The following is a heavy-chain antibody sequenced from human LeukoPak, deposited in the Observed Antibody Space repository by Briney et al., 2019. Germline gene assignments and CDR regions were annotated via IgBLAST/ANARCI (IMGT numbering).Heavy chain of an antibody. CDR2: IKQDGSEK. V-gene: IGHV3-7*01. J-gene: IGHJ4*02. D-gene: IGHD6-19*01. CDR1: GFTFSSYW. CDR3: ATNMPVAVAGTWNY. Sequence: GGSLRLSCAASGFTFSSYWMSWVRQTPGKGLQWVANIKQDGSEKYYVDSVKGRFTISRDNAKNSLYLQMNSLRAEDTAVYYCATNMPVAVAGTWNYWGQGTLVTVSS.